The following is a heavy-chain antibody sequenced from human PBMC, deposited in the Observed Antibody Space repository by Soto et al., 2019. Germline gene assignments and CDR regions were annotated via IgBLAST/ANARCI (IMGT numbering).Heavy chain of an antibody. V-gene: IGHV4-59*01. J-gene: IGHJ4*02. CDR3: ARGWGLVFDY. Sequence: TLSLTCTVSGGSISSYYWSWIRQPPGKGLEWIGYTYYSGSTNYNPSLKSRVTISVDTSKNQFSLKLSSVTAADTAVYYCARGWGLVFDYWGQGTLVTVSS. D-gene: IGHD2-21*02. CDR2: TYYSGST. CDR1: GGSISSYY.